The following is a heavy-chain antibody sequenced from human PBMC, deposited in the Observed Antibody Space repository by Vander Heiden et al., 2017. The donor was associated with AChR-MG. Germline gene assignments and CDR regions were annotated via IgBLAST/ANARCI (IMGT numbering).Heavy chain of an antibody. D-gene: IGHD5-18*01. CDR1: GFTFSVCA. CDR3: ARDTAEDD. J-gene: IGHJ4*02. CDR2: ISGSGGRT. V-gene: IGHV3-23*01. Sequence: EVQLLESGGGLVQPGGSLRLSCAASGFTFSVCAMSWVRQAPGKGPQWVSTISGSGGRTYYADSVKGRFTTSRDNSKNTLYLQMNSLRAEDTAVYYCARDTAEDDWGQGTLVTVSS.